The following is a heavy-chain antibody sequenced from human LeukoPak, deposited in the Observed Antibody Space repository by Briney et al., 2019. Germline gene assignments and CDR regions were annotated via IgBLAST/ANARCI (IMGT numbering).Heavy chain of an antibody. J-gene: IGHJ6*02. V-gene: IGHV3-30*18. CDR1: GFTFSTYG. Sequence: PGGSLRLSCTASGFTFSTYGVHWVRQAPGKGLEWVAVISYDGSDQDYADSVKGRFTISRDNSKNPVFVEVNSVRAEDAAVYYCAKDRVVWEQVATYGLDVWGQGTTVIVSS. D-gene: IGHD1-26*01. CDR2: ISYDGSDQ. CDR3: AKDRVVWEQVATYGLDV.